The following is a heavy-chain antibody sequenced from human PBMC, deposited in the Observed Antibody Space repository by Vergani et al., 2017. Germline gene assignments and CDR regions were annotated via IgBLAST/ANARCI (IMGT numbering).Heavy chain of an antibody. J-gene: IGHJ4*02. Sequence: QVQLVQSGAEVKKPGASVKVSCKASGYTFTSYYMHWVRQAPGQGLEWMGIINPSGGSTSYAQKFQGRVTMTRDTSTSTVYMELSSLRSEDTAVYYCARDGTGRVGATTKNGAKIFDYWGQGTLVTVSS. CDR3: ARDGTGRVGATTKNGAKIFDY. CDR2: INPSGGST. CDR1: GYTFTSYY. D-gene: IGHD1-26*01. V-gene: IGHV1-46*01.